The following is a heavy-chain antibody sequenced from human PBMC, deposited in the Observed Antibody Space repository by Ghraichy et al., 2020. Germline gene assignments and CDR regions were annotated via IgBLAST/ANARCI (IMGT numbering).Heavy chain of an antibody. D-gene: IGHD4-23*01. V-gene: IGHV3-48*02. CDR3: ARASMVVRFYYYDGMDV. Sequence: GGSLRLSCVGSGFTLSDYNMNWVRHSPGKGLEWVAYISTSSRSIFYADSVKGRFAISRDNAQNSLSLQMNSLRDEDTAVYYCARASMVVRFYYYDGMDVWGQGTTVTVSS. J-gene: IGHJ6*02. CDR1: GFTLSDYN. CDR2: ISTSSRSI.